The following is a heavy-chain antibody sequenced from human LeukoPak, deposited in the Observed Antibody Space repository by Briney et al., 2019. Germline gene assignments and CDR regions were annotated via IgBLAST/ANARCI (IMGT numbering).Heavy chain of an antibody. CDR1: GYTPNAYG. V-gene: IGHV1-18*01. J-gene: IGHJ4*02. CDR3: ARDSHIGEVAYCFDY. CDR2: ISVYNGNT. Sequence: EASVKVSCKASGYTPNAYGISWVRQAPGQGLEWMGWISVYNGNTNYAQKVQGRVALTTDTSTSTAYMELRSLKSDDTAVYFCARDSHIGEVAYCFDYWGQGTLVTVSS. D-gene: IGHD5-12*01.